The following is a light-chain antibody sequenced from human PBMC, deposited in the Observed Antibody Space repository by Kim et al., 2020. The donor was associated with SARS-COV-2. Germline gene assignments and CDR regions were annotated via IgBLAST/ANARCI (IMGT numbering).Light chain of an antibody. V-gene: IGLV3-21*01. CDR3: QVWDTDTDHYF. J-gene: IGLJ1*01. CDR1: NIGGHS. CDR2: YDS. Sequence: PGQTARITCGGNNIGGHSVHWYQQKPGQAPLLVMYYDSARPSGIPERFSGSKSANTATLTISRVEAGDEADYYCQVWDTDTDHYFFGTGTKVTV.